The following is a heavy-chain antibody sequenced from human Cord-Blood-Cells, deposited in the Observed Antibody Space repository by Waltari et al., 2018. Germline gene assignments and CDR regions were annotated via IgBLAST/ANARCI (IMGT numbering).Heavy chain of an antibody. V-gene: IGHV3-7*01. Sequence: EVQLVESGGGLVQPGGSLRLSCAASGFTFSSYWMSWVRQAPGKGVGGVANRKQEGSGKYNVDAWKGRFTSARDNAKNSRYLQMNSLRAEDTAVYYCARVAGHSGSYGAFDIWGQGTMVTVSS. J-gene: IGHJ3*02. D-gene: IGHD1-26*01. CDR3: ARVAGHSGSYGAFDI. CDR2: RKQEGSGK. CDR1: GFTFSSYW.